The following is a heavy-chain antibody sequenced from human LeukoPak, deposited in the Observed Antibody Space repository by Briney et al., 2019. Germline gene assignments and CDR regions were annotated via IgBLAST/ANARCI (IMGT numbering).Heavy chain of an antibody. CDR2: ISDSGGST. CDR1: GFTFSSYA. J-gene: IGHJ6*02. Sequence: GGSLRLSCAASGFTFSSYAMSWVRQGPGKGLEWVSTISDSGGSTYYADSVKGRFTISRDNSKNTLYLQMNGLRDEDTAVYYCAKVPYSDYGAGRPPFMDVWGQGTTVAISS. CDR3: AKVPYSDYGAGRPPFMDV. V-gene: IGHV3-23*01. D-gene: IGHD3-10*01.